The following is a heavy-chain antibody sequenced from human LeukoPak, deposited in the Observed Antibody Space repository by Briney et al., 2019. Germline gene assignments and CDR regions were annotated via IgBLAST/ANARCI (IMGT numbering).Heavy chain of an antibody. CDR1: GFTFSSYA. D-gene: IGHD2-2*01. CDR3: AKDNPGYCSSTSCSEGGYYFDY. V-gene: IGHV3-30*04. Sequence: PGRSLRLSCAASGFTFSSYAMHWVRQAPGKGLEWVAVISYDGSNKYYADSVKGRFTISRDNSKNTLYLQMNSLRAEDTAVYYCAKDNPGYCSSTSCSEGGYYFDYWGQGTLVTVSS. CDR2: ISYDGSNK. J-gene: IGHJ4*02.